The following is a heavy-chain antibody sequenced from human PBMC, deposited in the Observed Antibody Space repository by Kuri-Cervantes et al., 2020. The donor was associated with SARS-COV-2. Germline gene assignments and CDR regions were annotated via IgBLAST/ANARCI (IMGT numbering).Heavy chain of an antibody. CDR2: INHSGGT. CDR1: GGSFSGYY. CDR3: ARLVVVPAAIGGWAYYYYYYMNV. Sequence: SQTLSLTCAVYGGSFSGYYWSWIRQPPGKGLEWIGEINHSGGTNSNPSLKSRVTMSIDTSKEQFSLKLTSVTAADTAVYYCARLVVVPAAIGGWAYYYYYYMNVWARGPS. J-gene: IGHJ6*03. D-gene: IGHD2-2*01. V-gene: IGHV4-34*01.